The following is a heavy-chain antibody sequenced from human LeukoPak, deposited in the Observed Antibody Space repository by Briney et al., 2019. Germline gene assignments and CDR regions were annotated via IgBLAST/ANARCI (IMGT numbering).Heavy chain of an antibody. Sequence: SETLSLTCTVSGGSISSYYWSWIRQPPGKGLEWIGYIFYSGSTNYNPSLKSRVTISVDTSKNQFSLKLSSVTAADTAVYYCARVFSYPLRAPFDPWGQGTLVTVSS. V-gene: IGHV4-59*01. CDR2: IFYSGST. CDR3: ARVFSYPLRAPFDP. J-gene: IGHJ5*02. D-gene: IGHD3-3*01. CDR1: GGSISSYY.